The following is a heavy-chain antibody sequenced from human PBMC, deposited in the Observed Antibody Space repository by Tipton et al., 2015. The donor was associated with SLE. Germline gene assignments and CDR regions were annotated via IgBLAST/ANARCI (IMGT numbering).Heavy chain of an antibody. CDR3: AKDILGLGYCTGLAD. J-gene: IGHJ4*02. Sequence: SLRLSCAASGFTFDDYAMHWVRQAPGKGLEWLSGISWHGDTFYADSVEGRFTISRDNAKNSLSLQMNSLRTEDTALYFCAKDILGLGYCTGLADWGQGTLVIVSS. CDR1: GFTFDDYA. D-gene: IGHD2-8*02. CDR2: ISWHGDT. V-gene: IGHV3-9*01.